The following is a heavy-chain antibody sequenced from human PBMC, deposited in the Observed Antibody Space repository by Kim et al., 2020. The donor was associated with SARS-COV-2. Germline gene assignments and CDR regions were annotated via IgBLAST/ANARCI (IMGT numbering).Heavy chain of an antibody. CDR1: GGSFSGYY. J-gene: IGHJ6*02. CDR3: ARGGGIAAIYYYGMDV. D-gene: IGHD6-13*01. CDR2: INHSGST. V-gene: IGHV4-34*01. Sequence: SETLSLTCAVYGGSFSGYYWSWIRQPPGKGLEWIGEINHSGSTNYNPSLKSRVTISVDTSKNQFSLKLSSVTAADTAVYYCARGGGIAAIYYYGMDVWGQGTTVTVSS.